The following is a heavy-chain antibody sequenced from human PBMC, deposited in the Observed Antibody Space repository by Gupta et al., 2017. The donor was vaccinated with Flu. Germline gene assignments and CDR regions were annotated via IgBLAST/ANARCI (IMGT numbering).Heavy chain of an antibody. D-gene: IGHD4-11*01. V-gene: IGHV1-69*06. CDR2: IIPIFGTA. CDR3: ARSDTMTTVTTGRFKGGGMDV. Sequence: QVQLVQSGAEVKKPGSSVKVSCKASGGTFSSYAISWVRQAPGQGLEWMGGIIPIFGTANYAQKFQGRVTITADKPTSTAYMELSSLRSEDTAVYYCARSDTMTTVTTGRFKGGGMDVWGQGTTVTVSS. CDR1: GGTFSSYA. J-gene: IGHJ6*02.